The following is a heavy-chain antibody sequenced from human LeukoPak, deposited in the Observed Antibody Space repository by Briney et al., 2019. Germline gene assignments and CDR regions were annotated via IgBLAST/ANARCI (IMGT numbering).Heavy chain of an antibody. V-gene: IGHV4-30-4*08. CDR3: ARDREGLPDY. J-gene: IGHJ4*02. CDR2: IYYSGST. CDR1: GGSISSGDYY. D-gene: IGHD1-14*01. Sequence: SETLSLTCTVSGGSISSGDYYWSWIRQPRGKGLEWIGYIYYSGSTYYNPSLKSRVTISVDTSKNQFSLKLSSVTAADTAVYYCARDREGLPDYWGQGTLVTVSS.